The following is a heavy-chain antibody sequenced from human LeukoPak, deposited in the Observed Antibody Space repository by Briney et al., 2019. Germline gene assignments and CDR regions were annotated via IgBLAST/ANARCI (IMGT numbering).Heavy chain of an antibody. D-gene: IGHD6-6*01. Sequence: GGSLRLSCAASGFTFSSYGMNWVRQAPGKGLEWVSSISSSSSYIYYADSVKGRFTISRDNAKNSLYLQMNSLRAEDTAVYYCARGGSIDAFDIWGQGTMVTVSS. V-gene: IGHV3-21*01. CDR1: GFTFSSYG. CDR3: ARGGSIDAFDI. CDR2: ISSSSSYI. J-gene: IGHJ3*02.